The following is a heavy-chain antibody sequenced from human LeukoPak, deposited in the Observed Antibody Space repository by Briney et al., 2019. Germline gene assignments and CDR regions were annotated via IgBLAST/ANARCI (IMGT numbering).Heavy chain of an antibody. V-gene: IGHV1-46*01. Sequence: ASVKVSCKASGYTFISYQMHWVRQAPGQGLEWMGIINPTGGSTSHAQKFQGRVTMTRDSSTSTVYMELSSLRSEDTAVYYCARKGSSSCFDYWGQGTLVTVSS. CDR3: ARKGSSSCFDY. D-gene: IGHD6-6*01. CDR2: INPTGGST. J-gene: IGHJ4*02. CDR1: GYTFISYQ.